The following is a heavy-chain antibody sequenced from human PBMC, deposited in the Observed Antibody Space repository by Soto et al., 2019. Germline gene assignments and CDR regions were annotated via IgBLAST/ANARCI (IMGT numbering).Heavy chain of an antibody. J-gene: IGHJ4*02. D-gene: IGHD2-8*01. CDR3: ASDGSGAYAIVEYYFDY. Sequence: SVKVSCKASGGTFSSYAISWVRQAPGQGLEWMGGIIPIFGTANYAQKFQGRVTITADESTSTAYMELSSLRSEDTAVYYCASDGSGAYAIVEYYFDYWGQGTLVTVSS. CDR2: IIPIFGTA. V-gene: IGHV1-69*13. CDR1: GGTFSSYA.